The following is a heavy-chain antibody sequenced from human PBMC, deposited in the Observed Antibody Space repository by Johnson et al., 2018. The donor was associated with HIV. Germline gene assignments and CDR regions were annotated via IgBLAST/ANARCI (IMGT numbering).Heavy chain of an antibody. V-gene: IGHV3-30*04. CDR2: ISYDGSNK. Sequence: QVQLVESGGGVVQPGRSLRLSCAASGFTFSSYAMHWVRQAPGKGLEWVAVISYDGSNKYYADSVKGRFTISRDNSKNTLYLQMNRRRAEDTAEYYCTKGDCSGGSCYSVTDALDIWGQGTMVTVSS. CDR1: GFTFSSYA. J-gene: IGHJ3*02. D-gene: IGHD2-15*01. CDR3: TKGDCSGGSCYSVTDALDI.